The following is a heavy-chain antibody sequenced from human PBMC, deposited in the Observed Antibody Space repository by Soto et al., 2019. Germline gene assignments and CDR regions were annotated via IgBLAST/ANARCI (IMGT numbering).Heavy chain of an antibody. CDR1: GYTFTSYH. J-gene: IGHJ4*02. Sequence: QVQLVQSGAEVKKPGASVKVSCKTSGYTFTSYHISWVRQAPGQGLEWMGWISAYNIKTNYAQKFQGRVTMTTDTLASTAYMELRSLRSADTAVYYCARDAPPPDYWGQGTLVTVSS. CDR3: ARDAPPPDY. V-gene: IGHV1-18*01. CDR2: ISAYNIKT.